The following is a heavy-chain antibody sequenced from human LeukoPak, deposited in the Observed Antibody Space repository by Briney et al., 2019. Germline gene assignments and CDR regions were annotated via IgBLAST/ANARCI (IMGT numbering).Heavy chain of an antibody. D-gene: IGHD5-18*01. CDR2: INPNRGGT. V-gene: IGHV1-2*06. CDR1: GYTFTGYY. Sequence: GASVKVSCKASGYTFTGYYMHWVRQAPGQGIEWMGRINPNRGGTNYAQEFQGRVTMTRDTYISTAYMNLSRLRSDDTAVYYCARPHTALYNWFDPWGQGTLVTVSS. CDR3: ARPHTALYNWFDP. J-gene: IGHJ5*02.